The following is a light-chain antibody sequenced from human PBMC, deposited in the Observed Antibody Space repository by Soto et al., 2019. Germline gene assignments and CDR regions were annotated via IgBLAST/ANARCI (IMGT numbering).Light chain of an antibody. J-gene: IGKJ1*01. CDR3: LQDHDYPRT. V-gene: IGKV1-6*01. CDR1: QDISND. Sequence: AIQMTQSPTSLSASVGDRVIITCRASQDISNDLGWYQHKPGKAPTFLIYSATSTQSGVPSTFSGSGFGTDFTLTISSLQPADFATYYCLQDHDYPRTFGQGTKVEF. CDR2: SAT.